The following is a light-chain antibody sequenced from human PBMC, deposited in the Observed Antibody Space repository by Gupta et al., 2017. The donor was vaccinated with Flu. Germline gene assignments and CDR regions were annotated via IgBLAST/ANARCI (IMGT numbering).Light chain of an antibody. V-gene: IGLV2-11*01. CDR2: DVN. Sequence: QSALTQPRSVSGSPGQSVAISCTGTSSDVGGFNYVSWYQQHPDKAPKIVIYDVNKRTSGVPVRFSGSKSGNTASLTISGLQAEDEADYYCCSYAGNNIYVFGTGTKVTVL. CDR1: SSDVGGFNY. J-gene: IGLJ1*01. CDR3: CSYAGNNIYV.